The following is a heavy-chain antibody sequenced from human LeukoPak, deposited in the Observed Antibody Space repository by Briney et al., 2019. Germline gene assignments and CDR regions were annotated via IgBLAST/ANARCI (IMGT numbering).Heavy chain of an antibody. J-gene: IGHJ6*02. D-gene: IGHD3-10*01. Sequence: ASVKVSCKASGYTFTGYYMHWVRQAPGQGLEWMGWINPNSGGTNYAQKFQGRVTMTRDTSISTAYMELSRLRSDDTAVYYCARDPQVYGSGSYYNPYYYYGMDVWGQGITVTVSS. CDR2: INPNSGGT. V-gene: IGHV1-2*02. CDR3: ARDPQVYGSGSYYNPYYYYGMDV. CDR1: GYTFTGYY.